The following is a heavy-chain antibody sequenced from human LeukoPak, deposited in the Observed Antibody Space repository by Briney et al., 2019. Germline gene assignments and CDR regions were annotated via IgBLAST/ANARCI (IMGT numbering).Heavy chain of an antibody. CDR2: INHSGST. D-gene: IGHD3-16*01. CDR1: GGSFSGYY. V-gene: IGHV4-34*01. CDR3: AREGESAFDI. J-gene: IGHJ3*02. Sequence: SETLSLTCAVYGGSFSGYYWSWIRQPPGKGLEWIGEINHSGSTNYNPSLKSRVTISVDTSKNQFSLKLSSVTAADTAAYYCAREGESAFDIWGQGTMVTVSS.